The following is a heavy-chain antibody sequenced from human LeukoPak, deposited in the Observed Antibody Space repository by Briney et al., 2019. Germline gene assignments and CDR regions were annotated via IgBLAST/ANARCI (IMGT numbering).Heavy chain of an antibody. J-gene: IGHJ4*02. CDR1: GFTFSGYI. CDR3: ARDQWLDY. CDR2: ISTSGNTI. V-gene: IGHV3-48*01. D-gene: IGHD6-19*01. Sequence: GGSLRLSCAASGFTFSGYIMNWVRQAPGKGLEWVSFISTSGNTIYYADSVKGRFTVSRDNAKNSLYLQMNSLRAEDTAVYYCARDQWLDYWGQGTLVTVSS.